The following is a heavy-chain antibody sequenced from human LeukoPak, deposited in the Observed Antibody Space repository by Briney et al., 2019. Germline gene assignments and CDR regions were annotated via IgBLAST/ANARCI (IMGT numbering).Heavy chain of an antibody. J-gene: IGHJ3*02. V-gene: IGHV1-2*02. CDR1: GYTFTGYY. CDR3: ARVKQQLVRNDAFDI. Sequence: ASVKVSCKASGYTFTGYYMHWVRQAPGQGLEWMGWINPNSGGTNYAQKFQGRVTITRDTSISTAYMEPSRLRSDDTAVYYCARVKQQLVRNDAFDIWGQGTMVTVSS. D-gene: IGHD6-13*01. CDR2: INPNSGGT.